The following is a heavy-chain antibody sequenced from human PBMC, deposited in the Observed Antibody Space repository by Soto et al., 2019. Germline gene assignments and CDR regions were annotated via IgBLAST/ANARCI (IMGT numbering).Heavy chain of an antibody. CDR3: ARDDSSGPGRFDP. V-gene: IGHV1-18*01. J-gene: IGHJ5*02. CDR2: INAYSTYT. D-gene: IGHD3-22*01. CDR1: GYTFTSYG. Sequence: QVKLVQSGAEVKKPGASVKVSCKASGYTFTSYGVSWVRQAPGQGLEWMGWINAYSTYTNCAQNLQGRVTMTTDRSTSSVYMELRSLRSDDTAVYYCARDDSSGPGRFDPWGQGTLVTVSS.